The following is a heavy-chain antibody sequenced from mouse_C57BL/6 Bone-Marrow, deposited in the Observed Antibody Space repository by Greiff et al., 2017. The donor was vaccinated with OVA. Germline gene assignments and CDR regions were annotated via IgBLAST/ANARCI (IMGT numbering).Heavy chain of an antibody. V-gene: IGHV3-6*01. J-gene: IGHJ1*03. CDR2: ISYDGSN. D-gene: IGHD1-1*01. CDR1: GYSITSGYY. CDR3: ARRTTVWYFDV. Sequence: EVKLMESGPGLVKPSQSLSLTCSVTGYSITSGYYWNWIRQFPGNKLEWMGYISYDGSNNYNPSLKNRISITRDTSKNQFFLKLNSVTTEDTATYYCARRTTVWYFDVLGTGTTVTVSS.